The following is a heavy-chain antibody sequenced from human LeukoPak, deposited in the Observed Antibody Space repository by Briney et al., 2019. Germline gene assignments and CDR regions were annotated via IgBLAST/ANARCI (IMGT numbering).Heavy chain of an antibody. D-gene: IGHD2-2*01. CDR2: MNPNSGST. Sequence: ASVKVSCKASGYTFTIYDINWVRQATGQGLEWMGWMNPNSGSTGYAQKFQGRVTITRNTSISTAYVELSSLRSEDTAVYYCARGYCTSTSCHFDYWGQGTLVTVSS. CDR1: GYTFTIYD. J-gene: IGHJ4*02. CDR3: ARGYCTSTSCHFDY. V-gene: IGHV1-8*03.